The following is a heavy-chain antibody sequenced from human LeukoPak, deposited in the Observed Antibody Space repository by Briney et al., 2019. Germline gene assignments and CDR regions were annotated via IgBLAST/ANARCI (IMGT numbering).Heavy chain of an antibody. J-gene: IGHJ4*02. CDR3: AGGRGCSGGSCYADY. Sequence: PSETLSLTCTVSGGSISTYYWSWIRQPPGKGLAWIGYVYYGGSTSYSPSLKSRVTISVDTSKNQFSLKLSSVTAADTAVYYCAGGRGCSGGSCYADYWGQGTLVTVSS. CDR2: VYYGGST. D-gene: IGHD2-15*01. CDR1: GGSISTYY. V-gene: IGHV4-59*01.